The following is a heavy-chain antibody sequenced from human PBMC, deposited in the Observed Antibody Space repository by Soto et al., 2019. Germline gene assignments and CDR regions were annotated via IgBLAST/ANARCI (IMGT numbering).Heavy chain of an antibody. CDR3: AREKKHDFWSGYDPYYYYGMDV. J-gene: IGHJ6*02. Sequence: GGSLRLSCAASGFTFSSYGMHWVRQAPGKGLEWVAVIWYDGSNKYYADSVKGRFTISRDNSKNTLYLQMNSLRAEDTAVYYCAREKKHDFWSGYDPYYYYGMDVWGQGTTVTVSS. CDR1: GFTFSSYG. CDR2: IWYDGSNK. V-gene: IGHV3-33*01. D-gene: IGHD3-3*01.